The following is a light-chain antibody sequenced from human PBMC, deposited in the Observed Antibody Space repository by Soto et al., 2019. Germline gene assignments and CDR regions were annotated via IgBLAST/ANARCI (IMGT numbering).Light chain of an antibody. Sequence: QSALTQPASVSGSPGQSITISCTGTSSDIGGFNFVSWYQQHPGRAPKLLIYEVINRPSGISNRFSGSKSDNTASLTISGLQAEDDADYYCSSYRSGSILYVFGSGTKLTVL. V-gene: IGLV2-14*01. CDR1: SSDIGGFNF. CDR2: EVI. CDR3: SSYRSGSILYV. J-gene: IGLJ1*01.